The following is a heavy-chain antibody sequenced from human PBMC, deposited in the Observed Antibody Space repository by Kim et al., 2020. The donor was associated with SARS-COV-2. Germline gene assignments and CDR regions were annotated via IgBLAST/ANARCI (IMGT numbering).Heavy chain of an antibody. Sequence: GGSLRLSCAASGFTFSDYYMSWIRQAPGKGLEWVSYISSSSSYTNYADSVKGRFTISRDNAKNSLYLQMNSLRAEDTAVYYCARGRGFGELSKDAFDIWGQGTMVTVSS. CDR1: GFTFSDYY. CDR2: ISSSSSYT. V-gene: IGHV3-11*06. D-gene: IGHD3-10*01. CDR3: ARGRGFGELSKDAFDI. J-gene: IGHJ3*02.